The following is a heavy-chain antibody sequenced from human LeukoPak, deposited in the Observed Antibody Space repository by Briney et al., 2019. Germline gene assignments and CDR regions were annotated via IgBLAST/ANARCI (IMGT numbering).Heavy chain of an antibody. CDR2: ISIGSSTI. V-gene: IGHV3-48*01. D-gene: IGHD4-17*01. Sequence: GGSLRLSCAASGFTLSSYSMNWVRQAPGKGLEWVSYISIGSSTIYYADSVKGRFTISRDNSKNTLYLQMNSLRAEDTAVYYCARDIYFYGDYVIDYWGQGTLVTVSS. J-gene: IGHJ4*02. CDR3: ARDIYFYGDYVIDY. CDR1: GFTLSSYS.